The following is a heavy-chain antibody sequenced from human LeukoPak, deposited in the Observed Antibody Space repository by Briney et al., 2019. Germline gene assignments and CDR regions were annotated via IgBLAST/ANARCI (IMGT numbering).Heavy chain of an antibody. CDR1: GFTFSRYG. Sequence: GGSLRLSCAASGFTFSRYGIHWVRQAPGKGLEWVAVISYDGGIKYYADSVKGRFTISRDNSKNTLYLEMNSLGAEDMALYYCAEDIRKDTAMVTIDYWGQGTLVTVSS. D-gene: IGHD5-18*01. CDR2: ISYDGGIK. J-gene: IGHJ4*02. CDR3: AEDIRKDTAMVTIDY. V-gene: IGHV3-30*18.